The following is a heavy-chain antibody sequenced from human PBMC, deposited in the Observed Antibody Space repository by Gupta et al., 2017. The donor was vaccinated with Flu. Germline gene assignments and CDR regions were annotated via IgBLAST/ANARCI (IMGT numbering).Heavy chain of an antibody. V-gene: IGHV3-9*01. CDR2: ISWNSGSI. J-gene: IGHJ4*02. CDR1: GFTFDDYA. D-gene: IGHD3-16*01. Sequence: EVQLVESGGGLVQPGRSLRLSCAASGFTFDDYAMNWVRQAPGKGLEWVSGISWNSGSIGYADSVKGRFTISRDNAKNSLYLQMNSLRAEDTALYYCAKDSGEVEMATMSYFDYWGQGTLVTVSS. CDR3: AKDSGEVEMATMSYFDY.